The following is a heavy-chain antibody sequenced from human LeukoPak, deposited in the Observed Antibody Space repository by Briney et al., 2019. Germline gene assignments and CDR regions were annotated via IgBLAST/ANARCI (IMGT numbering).Heavy chain of an antibody. V-gene: IGHV4-39*01. J-gene: IGHJ4*02. CDR1: GDSITTSSYY. D-gene: IGHD3-10*01. CDR3: AKHYMGSSYNHGLDC. CDR2: IYYSGST. Sequence: SETLSLTCIVSGDSITTSSYYWGWIRQPPGKGLEWIGSIYYSGSTYYNPSLKSRVTISVDTSKNQFSLKLSSVTAADTALYYCAKHYMGSSYNHGLDCWGQGTLVTVSS.